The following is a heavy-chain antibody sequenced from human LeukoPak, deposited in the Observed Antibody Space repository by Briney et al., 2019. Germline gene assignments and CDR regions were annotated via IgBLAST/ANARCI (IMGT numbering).Heavy chain of an antibody. CDR2: ISSSGSTI. Sequence: GGSLRLSCAASGLTFSSYEMNWVRQAPGKGLEWVSYISSSGSTIYYADSVKGRFTISRDNAKNSLYLQMNSLRAEDTAVYYCARDSPYYDILTGYSNYYFDYWGQGTLVTVSS. CDR3: ARDSPYYDILTGYSNYYFDY. D-gene: IGHD3-9*01. J-gene: IGHJ4*02. V-gene: IGHV3-48*03. CDR1: GLTFSSYE.